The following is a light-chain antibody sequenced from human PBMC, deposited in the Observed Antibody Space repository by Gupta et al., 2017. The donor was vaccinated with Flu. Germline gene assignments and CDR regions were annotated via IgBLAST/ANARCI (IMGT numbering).Light chain of an antibody. CDR1: QSVSSN. V-gene: IGKV3-15*01. J-gene: IGKJ1*01. Sequence: IMMTQSPATLSVSPGERATLSCRASQSVSSNLAWYQQKPGQAPRLLIYGASTRATGIPARFSGSGYGTAFTLTISSLQSEDFAVYYCQQYDNWPPWTFGQGTKVEIK. CDR2: GAS. CDR3: QQYDNWPPWT.